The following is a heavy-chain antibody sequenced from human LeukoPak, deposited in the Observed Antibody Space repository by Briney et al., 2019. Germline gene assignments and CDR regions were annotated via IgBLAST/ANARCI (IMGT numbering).Heavy chain of an antibody. Sequence: PSETLSLTCRVSGASISGYYWSWIRQPPGKGLEWIGHMYYSGGTTYNPSLKSRVSISLDTSKNQFSLKLSSVTAADTAVYYCASTGKWIQLWPYYYYGMDVWGQGTTVTVSS. CDR1: GASISGYY. V-gene: IGHV4-59*12. J-gene: IGHJ6*02. CDR2: MYYSGGT. CDR3: ASTGKWIQLWPYYYYGMDV. D-gene: IGHD5-18*01.